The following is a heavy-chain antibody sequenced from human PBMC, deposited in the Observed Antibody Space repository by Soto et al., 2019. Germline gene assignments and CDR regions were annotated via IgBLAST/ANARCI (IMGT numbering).Heavy chain of an antibody. CDR1: GYTLTSYG. CDR2: ISAYNGNT. CDR3: ARDIPSIAAAATDVDY. J-gene: IGHJ4*02. V-gene: IGHV1-18*01. Sequence: ASVKVSCKASGYTLTSYGISWVRQAPGQGLEWMGWISAYNGNTNYAQKLQGRVTMTTDTSTSTAYMELRSLRSDDTAVYYCARDIPSIAAAATDVDYWRQGTLVTVSS. D-gene: IGHD6-13*01.